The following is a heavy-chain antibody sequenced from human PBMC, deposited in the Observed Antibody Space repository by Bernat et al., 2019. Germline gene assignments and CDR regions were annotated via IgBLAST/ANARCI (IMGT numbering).Heavy chain of an antibody. CDR3: ARVRVTIFGVVIGLDY. CDR1: GFTFSSYW. V-gene: IGHV3-74*02. J-gene: IGHJ4*02. D-gene: IGHD3-3*01. Sequence: VQLVESGGGLVQPGGSLRLSCAASGFTFSSYWMHWVRQAPGKGLVWVSRINSDGSSTSYADSVKGRFTISRDNAKNTLYLQMNSLRAEDTAVYYCARVRVTIFGVVIGLDYWGQGTLVTVSS. CDR2: INSDGSST.